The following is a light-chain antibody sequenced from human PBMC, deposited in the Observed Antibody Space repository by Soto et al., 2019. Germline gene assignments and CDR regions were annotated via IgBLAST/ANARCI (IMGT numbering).Light chain of an antibody. CDR3: AAWDDSLSGPGV. CDR1: SSNIGSNY. CDR2: RNN. J-gene: IGLJ3*02. Sequence: QSVLTQPPSASGTPGQRVTISCSGSSSNIGSNYVYWYQQLPGTAPKLLIYRNNQRPSGVPDRFSGSKSGTSASLAISGLXXXXXXDYYCAAWDDSLSGPGVFGGGTKLTVL. V-gene: IGLV1-47*01.